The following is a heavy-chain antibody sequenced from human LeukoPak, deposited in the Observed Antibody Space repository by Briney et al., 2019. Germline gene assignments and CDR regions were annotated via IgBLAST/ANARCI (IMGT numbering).Heavy chain of an antibody. V-gene: IGHV4-61*02. CDR2: IYTSGST. CDR1: GGSISSGSYY. CDR3: ARGPPSRYCSSTSCYLMGYYYYYYMDV. D-gene: IGHD2-2*01. Sequence: SETLSLTCTVSGGSISSGSYYWSWIRQPAGKGLEWIGRIYTSGSTNYNPSIKSRVTISVDTSKNQFSLKLSSVTAADKAVYYCARGPPSRYCSSTSCYLMGYYYYYYMDVWGKGTTVTVSS. J-gene: IGHJ6*03.